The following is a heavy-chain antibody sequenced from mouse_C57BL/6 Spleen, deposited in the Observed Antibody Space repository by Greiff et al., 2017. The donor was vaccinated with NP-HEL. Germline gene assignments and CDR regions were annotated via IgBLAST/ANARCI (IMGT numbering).Heavy chain of an antibody. D-gene: IGHD3-2*02. CDR2: IHPNSGST. Sequence: VQLQQSGAELVKPGASVKLSCKASGYTFTSYWMHWVKQRPGQGLEWIGMIHPNSGSTNYNEKFKSKATLTVDKSSSTAYMQLSSLTSEDSAVYYCSRSGGDFDYWGQGTTLTVSS. J-gene: IGHJ2*01. CDR3: SRSGGDFDY. CDR1: GYTFTSYW. V-gene: IGHV1-64*01.